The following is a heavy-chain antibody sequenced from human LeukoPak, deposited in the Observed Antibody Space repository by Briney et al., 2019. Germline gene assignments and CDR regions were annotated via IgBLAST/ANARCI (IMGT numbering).Heavy chain of an antibody. V-gene: IGHV3-11*01. J-gene: IGHJ4*02. D-gene: IGHD3-16*01. CDR1: GFTFSDYY. CDR3: ARDWGGWAESVGDY. CDR2: ISSSGSTI. Sequence: PGGSLRLSCAASGFTFSDYYMSWIRQAPGKGLAWVSYISSSGSTIYYADSVKGRFTISRDNAKNSLYLQMNSLRAEDAAVDYCARDWGGWAESVGDYWGQGTLVTVSS.